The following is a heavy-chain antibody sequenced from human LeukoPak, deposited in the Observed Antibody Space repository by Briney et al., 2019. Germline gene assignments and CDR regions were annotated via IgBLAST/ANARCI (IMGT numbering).Heavy chain of an antibody. CDR2: INPDGTEN. CDR3: ASDTEW. D-gene: IGHD2-8*01. Sequence: GGSLRLSCAASGFTFSTYYMSWVRQAPGKGPEWVATINPDGTENYYVDSVKGRFTISRDNAKNSLYLQMNSLRAEDTAVYYCASDTEWWGQGTLVTVSS. J-gene: IGHJ4*02. V-gene: IGHV3-7*01. CDR1: GFTFSTYY.